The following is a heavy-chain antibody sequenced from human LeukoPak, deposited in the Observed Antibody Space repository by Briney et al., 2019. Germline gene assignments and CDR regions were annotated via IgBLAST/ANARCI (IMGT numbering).Heavy chain of an antibody. D-gene: IGHD6-19*01. Sequence: GGSLRLSCAASGFTFSSYGMYWVRQAPGKGLEWVAFIRYDGSNKYYADSVKGRFTVSRDNSKNTLYLQMKSLRAEDTAVYYCAKDHRRIAVAVPSDAFDVWGQGTMVTVSS. J-gene: IGHJ3*01. CDR2: IRYDGSNK. CDR1: GFTFSSYG. V-gene: IGHV3-30*02. CDR3: AKDHRRIAVAVPSDAFDV.